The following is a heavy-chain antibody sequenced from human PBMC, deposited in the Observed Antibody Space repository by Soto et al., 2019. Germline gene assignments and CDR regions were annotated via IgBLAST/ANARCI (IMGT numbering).Heavy chain of an antibody. D-gene: IGHD2-8*01. CDR3: ARDRGYCVKGACYLLFDY. V-gene: IGHV3-7*05. Sequence: EVQLVESGGGLVQPGGSLRLSCAASGFSFSGSWMNWVRQAPGKGLEWVANIKHDGSETYYGDSVKGRFTISRDNAKNSLYLQMYSLRPEDTAVYYCARDRGYCVKGACYLLFDYWGQGTLVTVSS. CDR2: IKHDGSET. J-gene: IGHJ4*02. CDR1: GFSFSGSW.